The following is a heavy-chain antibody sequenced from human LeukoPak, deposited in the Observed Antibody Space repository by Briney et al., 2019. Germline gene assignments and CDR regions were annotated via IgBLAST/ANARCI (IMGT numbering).Heavy chain of an antibody. CDR3: AREYSSGSFDY. V-gene: IGHV3-30*04. CDR1: GFTFSSYA. D-gene: IGHD6-19*01. Sequence: GSLRLSCAASGFTFSSYAMHWVRQAPGKGLEWVAVISYDGSNKYYADSVKGRFTISRDNSKNTLYLQMNSLRAEDTAVYYCAREYSSGSFDYWGQGTLVTVSS. J-gene: IGHJ4*02. CDR2: ISYDGSNK.